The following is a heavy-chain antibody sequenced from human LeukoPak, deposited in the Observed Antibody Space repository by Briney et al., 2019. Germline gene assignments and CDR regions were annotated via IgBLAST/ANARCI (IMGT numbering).Heavy chain of an antibody. J-gene: IGHJ4*02. D-gene: IGHD6-19*01. CDR3: TREPGYSSGWYAGY. CDR1: GFTFSYYY. V-gene: IGHV3-22*01. CDR2: IRSKAYGGTT. Sequence: GGSLRLSCAASGFTFSYYYMSGVRQAPGKGLEWVGFIRSKAYGGTTEYAASVKGRFTISRDDSKSIAYLQKNSLKTEDTAVYYCTREPGYSSGWYAGYWGQGTLVTVSS.